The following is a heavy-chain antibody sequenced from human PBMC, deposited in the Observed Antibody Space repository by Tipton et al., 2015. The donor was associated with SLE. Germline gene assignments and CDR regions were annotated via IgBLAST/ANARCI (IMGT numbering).Heavy chain of an antibody. J-gene: IGHJ4*02. CDR1: GGSISSHY. Sequence: TLSLTCTVSGGSISSHYWSWIRQPPGKGLEWIGYIYYSGSTNYNPSLKSRVTISVDTSKNQFSPKLSSVTAADTAVYYCASLGCGSSTSCSDYWGQGTLVTVAS. V-gene: IGHV4-59*11. D-gene: IGHD2-2*01. CDR3: ASLGCGSSTSCSDY. CDR2: IYYSGST.